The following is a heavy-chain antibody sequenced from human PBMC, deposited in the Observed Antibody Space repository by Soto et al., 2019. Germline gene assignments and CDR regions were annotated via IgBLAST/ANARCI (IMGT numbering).Heavy chain of an antibody. CDR1: GGSISSYY. V-gene: IGHV4-59*08. CDR2: IYYSGST. J-gene: IGHJ4*02. D-gene: IGHD6-25*01. CDR3: ARHEAAPFDY. Sequence: SETLSLTCTVSGGSISSYYWSWIRQPPGKGLEWIGYIYYSGSTNYNPSLKSRVTISVDTSKNQFSLKLSSVTAADTAVYYCARHEAAPFDYWGQGTLVTVSS.